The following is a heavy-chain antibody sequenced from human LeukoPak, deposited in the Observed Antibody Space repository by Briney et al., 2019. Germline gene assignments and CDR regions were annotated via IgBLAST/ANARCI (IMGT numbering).Heavy chain of an antibody. Sequence: ASVKVSCKASGYTFSAYYMHWVRQAPGQGLEWMGWINPNSGGTNFAQKFQGRVTMTRDTSITTAYMELSSLKSDDTAVYYCARIYCSSTRCYHFDYWGQGTLVTVSS. V-gene: IGHV1-2*02. CDR1: GYTFSAYY. J-gene: IGHJ4*02. D-gene: IGHD2-2*01. CDR3: ARIYCSSTRCYHFDY. CDR2: INPNSGGT.